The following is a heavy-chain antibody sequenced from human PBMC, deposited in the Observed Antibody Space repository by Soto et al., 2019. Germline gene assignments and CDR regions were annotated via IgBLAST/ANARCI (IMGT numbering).Heavy chain of an antibody. CDR1: GGSISSHY. V-gene: IGHV4-59*11. CDR2: IYYRGST. Sequence: ETLSLTCTVSGGSISSHYWSWVRQAPGKGLEWIGHIYYRGSTSYNPSLRSRSTISVDTSNNQFSLKLNSVTTADTVVYYCARDGREASGMDVWGQGTNVTVSS. D-gene: IGHD1-26*01. CDR3: ARDGREASGMDV. J-gene: IGHJ6*02.